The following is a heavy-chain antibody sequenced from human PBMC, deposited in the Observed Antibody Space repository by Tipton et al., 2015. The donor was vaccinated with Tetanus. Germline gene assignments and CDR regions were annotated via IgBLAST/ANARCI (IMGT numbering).Heavy chain of an antibody. V-gene: IGHV3-74*01. CDR1: GFTFSTYW. CDR3: ARDSPDSLLVPAV. D-gene: IGHD2-2*01. CDR2: INGHGTNT. J-gene: IGHJ4*02. Sequence: SLRLSCAAPGFTFSTYWMHWVRQAPGKGLMWVSRINGHGTNTAYADSVKGRFTISRDNAKNTLYLQMNSLRAEDTAVYYCARDSPDSLLVPAVGGQGTLVTVSS.